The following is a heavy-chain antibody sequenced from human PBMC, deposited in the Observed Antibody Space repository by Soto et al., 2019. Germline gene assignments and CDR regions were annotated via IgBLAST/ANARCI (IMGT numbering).Heavy chain of an antibody. D-gene: IGHD2-15*01. J-gene: IGHJ5*02. V-gene: IGHV4-31*03. CDR1: GGSISSGGYY. CDR2: IYHSGTT. Sequence: QVQLQESGPGLVKPSQTLSLTCTVSGGSISSGGYYWSWIRQHPGKGLEWIGYIYHSGTTYYNPSLKSRVTISVDTSKNQFSLKRTSVTAAETAVYDCARVRGNELLGGFDPWGQGTLVTVSS. CDR3: ARVRGNELLGGFDP.